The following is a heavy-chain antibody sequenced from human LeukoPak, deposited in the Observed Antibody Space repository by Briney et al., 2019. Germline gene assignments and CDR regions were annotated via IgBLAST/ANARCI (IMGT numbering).Heavy chain of an antibody. CDR1: GFTFDDYA. CDR3: ARNSGGVCDY. V-gene: IGHV3-66*01. J-gene: IGHJ4*02. D-gene: IGHD3-16*01. Sequence: PGGSLRLSCAASGFTFDDYAMHWVRQAPGKGLEWVSLIYSSGSTYYADSVKGRFTISRDNSKNTLYLQMNSLRAEDTAVYFCARNSGGVCDYWGQGTLVTVSS. CDR2: IYSSGST.